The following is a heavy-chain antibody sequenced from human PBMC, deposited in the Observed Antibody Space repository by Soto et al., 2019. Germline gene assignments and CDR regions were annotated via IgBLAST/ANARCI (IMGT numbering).Heavy chain of an antibody. CDR2: ISGSGGST. J-gene: IGHJ4*02. Sequence: PGGSLRLSCAASGFTFSSYAMSWVRQAPGKGLEWVSAISGSGGSTYYADSVKGRFTISRDNSKDTLYLQMNSLRAEDTAVYYCAKTWASSGYSDYWGQGTLVTVSS. D-gene: IGHD3-22*01. CDR3: AKTWASSGYSDY. CDR1: GFTFSSYA. V-gene: IGHV3-23*01.